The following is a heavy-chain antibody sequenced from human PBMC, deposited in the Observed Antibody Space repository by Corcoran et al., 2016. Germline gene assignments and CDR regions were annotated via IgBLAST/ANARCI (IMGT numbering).Heavy chain of an antibody. V-gene: IGHV3-73*02. CDR2: IRSRPNRYAT. CDR1: GFTFSDSA. D-gene: IGHD3-16*01. Sequence: EVQLVESGGDLVQPGGSLRLSCAASGFTFSDSAIHWVRQASGQGLEWVGRIRSRPNRYATAYAASLGGRFTISRDDSKNTAYLQMNSLKTEDTAVYYCTRGIGGYGMDVWGQGTTVTVSS. J-gene: IGHJ6*02. CDR3: TRGIGGYGMDV.